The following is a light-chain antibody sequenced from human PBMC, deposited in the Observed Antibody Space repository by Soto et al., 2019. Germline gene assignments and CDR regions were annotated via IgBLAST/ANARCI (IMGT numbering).Light chain of an antibody. Sequence: IQMTQSPSSLSASIGDTVTITCRASQDIGRVLAWYQQKPGTAPKVLISGASDLHGGVPSRFSGSGSRTDFTLTITHLQSEDFATYYCLQNNAYPYTLGQGTRLEI. CDR2: GAS. J-gene: IGKJ5*01. V-gene: IGKV1-8*01. CDR3: LQNNAYPYT. CDR1: QDIGRV.